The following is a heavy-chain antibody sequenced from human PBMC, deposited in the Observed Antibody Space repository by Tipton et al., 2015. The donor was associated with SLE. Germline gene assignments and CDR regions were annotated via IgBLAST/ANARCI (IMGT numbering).Heavy chain of an antibody. CDR1: GDSMNGYY. CDR3: ARWMRGGYYYYYYMDV. J-gene: IGHJ6*03. V-gene: IGHV4-59*01. CDR2: IYHSGST. Sequence: TLSLTCTVSGDSMNGYYWSWIRQPPGKGLEWIGYIYHSGSTNYNPSLKSRVTISVDTSKNQFSLKLSSVTAADTAVYYCARWMRGGYYYYYYMDVWGKGTTVTVS. D-gene: IGHD5-12*01.